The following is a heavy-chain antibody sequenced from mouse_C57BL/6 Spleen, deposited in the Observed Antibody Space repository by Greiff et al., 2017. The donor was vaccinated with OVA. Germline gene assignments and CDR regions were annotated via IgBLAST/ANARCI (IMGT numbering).Heavy chain of an antibody. CDR1: GYAFSSYW. CDR3: ARSGYGSSYEDY. J-gene: IGHJ2*01. V-gene: IGHV1-80*01. Sequence: VHLVESGAELVKPGASVKISCKASGYAFSSYWMNWVKQRPGKGLEWIGQIYPGDGDTNYNGKFKGKATLTADKSSSTAYMQLSSLTSEDSAVYFCARSGYGSSYEDYWGQGTTLTVSS. D-gene: IGHD1-1*01. CDR2: IYPGDGDT.